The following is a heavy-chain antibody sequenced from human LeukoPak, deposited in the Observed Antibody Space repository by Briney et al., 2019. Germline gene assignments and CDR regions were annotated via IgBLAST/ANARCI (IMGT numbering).Heavy chain of an antibody. J-gene: IGHJ3*02. Sequence: GESLKISCKGSQYSFSNYWIDWVRQMPGKGLEWLGMIYPGDSNTRYSPSFQGHVTISADKSISTAYLQWSSLKASDTAMYYCARRPLNIAAAGDAFDIWGQGTMVTVSS. D-gene: IGHD6-13*01. CDR2: IYPGDSNT. CDR1: QYSFSNYW. V-gene: IGHV5-51*01. CDR3: ARRPLNIAAAGDAFDI.